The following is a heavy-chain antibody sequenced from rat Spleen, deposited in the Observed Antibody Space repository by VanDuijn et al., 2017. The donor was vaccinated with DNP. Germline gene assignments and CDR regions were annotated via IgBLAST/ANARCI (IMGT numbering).Heavy chain of an antibody. CDR1: RFTFNNYW. V-gene: IGHV5-31*01. CDR2: IRSSGGNT. J-gene: IGHJ2*01. D-gene: IGHD1-11*01. CDR3: ARWGIRYYFDY. Sequence: EVQLVESGGDLVQPGRSLKLSCVVSRFTFNNYWMTWIRQVPGKGLEWVASIRSSGGNTYYPDSVKGRFTISRDNAKSTLYLQMNSLRSEDMATYYCARWGIRYYFDYWGQGVMVTVSS.